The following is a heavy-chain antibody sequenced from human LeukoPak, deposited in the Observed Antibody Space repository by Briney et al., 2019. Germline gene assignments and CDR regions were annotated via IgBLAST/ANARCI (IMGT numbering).Heavy chain of an antibody. CDR3: AKSPSRYFDWLSPPFDY. J-gene: IGHJ4*02. Sequence: GGSLRLSCAASGFTFSSYSMNWVRQAPGKGLEWVSYISSSSSTIYYADSVKGRFTISRDNSKNTLYLQMNSLRAEDTAVYYCAKSPSRYFDWLSPPFDYWGQGTLVTVSS. V-gene: IGHV3-48*01. CDR1: GFTFSSYS. CDR2: ISSSSSTI. D-gene: IGHD3-9*01.